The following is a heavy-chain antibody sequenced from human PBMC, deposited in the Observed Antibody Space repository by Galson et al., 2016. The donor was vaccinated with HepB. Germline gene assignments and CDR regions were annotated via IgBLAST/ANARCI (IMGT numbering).Heavy chain of an antibody. CDR3: ARDIEGGPYGLDV. V-gene: IGHV3-30*03. J-gene: IGHJ6*02. D-gene: IGHD2-15*01. CDR1: EFTFSDAG. CDR2: SSFDGNYN. Sequence: SLRLSCAASEFTFSDAGMHWVRQAPGKGLEWVAVSSFDGNYNTYADAVEGRFTISRDNSNNTLFLQMDSLRAEDTAVYYCARDIEGGPYGLDVWGQGTTVTVSS.